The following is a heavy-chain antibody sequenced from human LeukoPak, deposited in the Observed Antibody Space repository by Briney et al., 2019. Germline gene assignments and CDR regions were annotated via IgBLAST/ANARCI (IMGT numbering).Heavy chain of an antibody. V-gene: IGHV3-23*01. D-gene: IGHD3-22*01. CDR3: AKDSRVPAPPSMIVVVEAFDI. Sequence: GGSLRLSCATSGFTFSSYAMSWVRQAPGKGLEWVSSISGSGGNTYYADSVKGRFTISRDNSKNTLYLQMNSLRAEDTAVYYCAKDSRVPAPPSMIVVVEAFDIWGQGTMVTVSS. CDR2: ISGSGGNT. J-gene: IGHJ3*02. CDR1: GFTFSSYA.